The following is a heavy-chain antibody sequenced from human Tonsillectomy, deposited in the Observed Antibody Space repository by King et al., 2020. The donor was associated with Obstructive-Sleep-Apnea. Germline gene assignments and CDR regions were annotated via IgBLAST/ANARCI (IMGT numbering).Heavy chain of an antibody. CDR1: GGSISSYY. V-gene: IGHV4-59*01. Sequence: QLQESGPGLVKPSETLSLTCTVSGGSISSYYWSWIRQPPGKGLEWIGYIYYSGSTNYNPSLKSRVTISVDTSKNQFSLKLSPVTAADTAVYYCAGDAYSSSWYPYYYYGMDVWGQGTTVTVSS. CDR2: IYYSGST. CDR3: AGDAYSSSWYPYYYYGMDV. D-gene: IGHD6-13*01. J-gene: IGHJ6*02.